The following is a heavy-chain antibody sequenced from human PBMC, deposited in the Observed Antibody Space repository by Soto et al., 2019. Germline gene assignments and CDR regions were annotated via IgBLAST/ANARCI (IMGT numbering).Heavy chain of an antibody. CDR1: GGSISSYY. CDR2: IYYSGST. D-gene: IGHD2-8*02. J-gene: IGHJ3*02. Sequence: QVQLQESGPGLVKPSETLSLTCTVSGGSISSYYWSWIRQPPGKGLEWIGYIYYSGSTNYNPSLKXXXXXXXXXXXXXSXXXXXXXXXXXXXXXYXXXXXXXVLNAFDIWGQGTMVTVSS. CDR3: XXXXXXVLNAFDI. V-gene: IGHV4-59*01.